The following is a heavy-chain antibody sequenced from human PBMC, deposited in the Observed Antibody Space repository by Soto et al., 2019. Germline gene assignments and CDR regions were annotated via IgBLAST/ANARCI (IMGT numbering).Heavy chain of an antibody. CDR3: AMGTGTFEY. D-gene: IGHD1-1*01. CDR1: GDSVSSNSAA. Sequence: SQTLSPTCAISGDSVSSNSAAWSWIRQSPSRGLEWLGRTYYRSKWYNDYAGSAKSRIMINADTSKNQYSLQLNSVTPEDTAVYYCAMGTGTFEYWGQGILVTVSS. CDR2: TYYRSKWYN. J-gene: IGHJ4*02. V-gene: IGHV6-1*01.